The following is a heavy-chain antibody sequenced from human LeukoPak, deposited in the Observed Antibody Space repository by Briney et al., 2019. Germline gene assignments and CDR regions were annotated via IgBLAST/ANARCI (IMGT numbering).Heavy chain of an antibody. CDR1: GGSISSGSYY. D-gene: IGHD3-16*01. CDR3: ARSFRGVPYYFDY. V-gene: IGHV4-61*02. CDR2: IYTSGST. J-gene: IGHJ4*02. Sequence: SETLSLTCTVSGGSISSGSYYWSWIRQPAGKGLEWIGRIYTSGSTNYNPSLKSRVTISVDTSKNQFSLKLSSVTAADTAVYYCARSFRGVPYYFDYWGQGTLVTVSS.